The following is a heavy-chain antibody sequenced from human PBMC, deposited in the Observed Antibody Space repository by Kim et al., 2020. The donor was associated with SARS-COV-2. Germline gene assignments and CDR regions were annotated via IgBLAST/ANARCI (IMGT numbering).Heavy chain of an antibody. CDR3: AGGAFDI. CDR2: INHSGST. Sequence: SETLSLTCAVYGGSFSGYYWSWIRQPPGKGLEWIGEINHSGSTNYNPSLKSRVTISVDTSKNQFSLKLSSVTAADTAVYYCAGGAFDIWGQGTMVTVS. J-gene: IGHJ3*02. V-gene: IGHV4-34*01. CDR1: GGSFSGYY.